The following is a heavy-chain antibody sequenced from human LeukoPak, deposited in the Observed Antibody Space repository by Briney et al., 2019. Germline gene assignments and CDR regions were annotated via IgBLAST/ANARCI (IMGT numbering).Heavy chain of an antibody. V-gene: IGHV1-2*06. CDR2: INPNSGDT. Sequence: ASVKVSCKASGYIFTGYYMHWVRQAPGQGLEWMGRINPNSGDTNSAQKFQGRITMTRDTSISTAYMELSRLRSEDTAVYYCARDLGGYSYGTDYWGQGTLVTVSS. J-gene: IGHJ4*02. CDR3: ARDLGGYSYGTDY. CDR1: GYIFTGYY. D-gene: IGHD5-18*01.